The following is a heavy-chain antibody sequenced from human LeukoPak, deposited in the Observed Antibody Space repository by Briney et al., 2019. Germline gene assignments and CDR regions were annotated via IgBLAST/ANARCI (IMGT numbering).Heavy chain of an antibody. V-gene: IGHV3-23*01. CDR3: SPVGDLNYDILTGPTGGHIDY. CDR1: GFTFSSYA. D-gene: IGHD3-9*01. J-gene: IGHJ4*02. CDR2: ISGSGGST. Sequence: GGSLRLSCAASGFTFSSYAMSWVRQAPGKGLEWVSAISGSGGSTYYADSVKGRFTISRDNSKNTLYLQMNSLRAEDTAVYYCSPVGDLNYDILTGPTGGHIDYWGQGTLVTVSS.